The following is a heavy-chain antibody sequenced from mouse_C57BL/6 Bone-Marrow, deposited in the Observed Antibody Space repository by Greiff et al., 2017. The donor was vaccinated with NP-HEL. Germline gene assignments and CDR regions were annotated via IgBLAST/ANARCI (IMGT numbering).Heavy chain of an antibody. Sequence: EVKLVESGGGLVQSGRSLRLSCATSGFTFSDFYMEWVRQAPGKGLEWIAASRNKANDYTTEYSASVKGRFIVSRDTSQSILYLQMNALRAEDTAIYYCARDARNYWRFAYWGQGTLVTVSA. CDR3: ARDARNYWRFAY. J-gene: IGHJ3*01. V-gene: IGHV7-1*01. CDR1: GFTFSDFY. CDR2: SRNKANDYTT. D-gene: IGHD2-5*01.